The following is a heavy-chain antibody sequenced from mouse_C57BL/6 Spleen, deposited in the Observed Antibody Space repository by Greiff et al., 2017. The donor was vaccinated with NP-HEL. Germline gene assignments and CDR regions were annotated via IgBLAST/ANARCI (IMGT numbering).Heavy chain of an antibody. D-gene: IGHD6-1*01. CDR1: GYAFSSSW. J-gene: IGHJ4*01. Sequence: QVQLQQSGPELVKPGASVKISCKASGYAFSSSWMNWVKQRPGKGLEWIGRMYPGDGDTNYNGKFKGKATLTADKSSSTAYMQLSSLTSEDSAVYFCARSSSAYYAMDYWGQGTSVTVSS. CDR3: ARSSSAYYAMDY. CDR2: MYPGDGDT. V-gene: IGHV1-82*01.